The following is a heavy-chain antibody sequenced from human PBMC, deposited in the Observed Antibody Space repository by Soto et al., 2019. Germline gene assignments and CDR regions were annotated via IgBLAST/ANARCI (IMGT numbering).Heavy chain of an antibody. J-gene: IGHJ4*02. D-gene: IGHD3-9*01. Sequence: PGGSLRLSCAASGFTFSSYAMSWVRQAPGKGLEWVSAISGSGGSTYYADSVKGRFTISRDNSKNTLYLQMNSLRAEDTAVYYCAKDRNTGSKLWRVVALTGYWGQGTLVTVSS. CDR3: AKDRNTGSKLWRVVALTGY. CDR2: ISGSGGST. V-gene: IGHV3-23*01. CDR1: GFTFSSYA.